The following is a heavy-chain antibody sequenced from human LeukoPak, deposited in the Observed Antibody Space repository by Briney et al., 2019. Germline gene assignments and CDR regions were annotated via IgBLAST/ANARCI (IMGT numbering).Heavy chain of an antibody. CDR2: ISSSSGTI. V-gene: IGHV3-48*04. J-gene: IGHJ4*02. Sequence: GGSLRLSCAASGFTFSTYSMNWVRQAPGKGLEWLSYISSSSGTIWYADSVKGRFTTSRDNAKNSLYLQMNSLRAEDTAVYYCARGRKMGFGLYYFDYWGQGTLVTVSS. CDR1: GFTFSTYS. CDR3: ARGRKMGFGLYYFDY. D-gene: IGHD3-10*01.